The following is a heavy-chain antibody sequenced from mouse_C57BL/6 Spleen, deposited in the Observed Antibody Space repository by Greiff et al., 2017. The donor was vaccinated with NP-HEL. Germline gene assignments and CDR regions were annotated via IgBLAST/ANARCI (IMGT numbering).Heavy chain of an antibody. Sequence: QVQLQQPGAELVRPGTSVKLSCKASGYTFTSYWVHWVKQRPGQGLEWIGVIDPSDSYTNYNQKFKGKATLTVDTSSSTAYMQLSSLTSEDSAVYYCARRYYYGTYWYFDVWGTGTTVTVSS. CDR1: GYTFTSYW. D-gene: IGHD1-1*01. J-gene: IGHJ1*03. CDR3: ARRYYYGTYWYFDV. CDR2: IDPSDSYT. V-gene: IGHV1-59*01.